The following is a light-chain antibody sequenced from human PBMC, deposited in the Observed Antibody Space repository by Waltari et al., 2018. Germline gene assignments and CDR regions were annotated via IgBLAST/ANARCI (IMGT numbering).Light chain of an antibody. J-gene: IGLJ1*01. CDR3: HVWHPHVDPGV. Sequence: SYVVTQPPSVSVAPGETATLTCGGDNIRPCSVHWYQQKAGQAPVLVIFYDRDRPSGIPDRFSGSNSGNTATLTIGRVEAGDEARYYCHVWHPHVDPGVFGTGTEVTVL. V-gene: IGLV3-21*04. CDR2: YDR. CDR1: NIRPCS.